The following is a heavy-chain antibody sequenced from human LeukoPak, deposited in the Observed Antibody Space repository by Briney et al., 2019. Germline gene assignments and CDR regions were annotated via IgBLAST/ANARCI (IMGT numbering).Heavy chain of an antibody. V-gene: IGHV1-18*01. CDR1: GYSFNKFG. J-gene: IGHJ5*02. CDR3: VRVGSAYGDPLEFDL. CDR2: ISGYSGKT. D-gene: IGHD2-21*01. Sequence: ASVKVSCKASGYSFNKFGISWVRQAPGQGLEWMGWISGYSGKTDSAQKLRDRVTMTTDNSTSTAYLELRSLRSDDTAVYFCVRVGSAYGDPLEFDLWGQGTLVTVSS.